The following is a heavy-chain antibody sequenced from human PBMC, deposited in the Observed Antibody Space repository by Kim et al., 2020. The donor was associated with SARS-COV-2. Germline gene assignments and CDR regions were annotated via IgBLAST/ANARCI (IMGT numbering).Heavy chain of an antibody. CDR3: ARDKERQQLGLVCYDY. V-gene: IGHV3-30*04. J-gene: IGHJ4*02. D-gene: IGHD6-13*01. CDR2: ISYDGSNK. CDR1: GFTFSSYA. Sequence: GGSLRLSCAASGFTFSSYAMHWVRQAPGKGLEWVAVISYDGSNKYYADSVKGRFTISRDNSKNTLYLQMNSLRAEDTAVYYCARDKERQQLGLVCYDYWGQGSLLSVSS.